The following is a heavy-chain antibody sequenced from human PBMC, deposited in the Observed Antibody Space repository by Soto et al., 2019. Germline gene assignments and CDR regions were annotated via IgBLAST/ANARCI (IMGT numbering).Heavy chain of an antibody. D-gene: IGHD1-26*01. CDR1: GFTFSGYS. Sequence: PGGSLRLSCAASGFTFSGYSMNWVRQAPGKGLEWVSSISSSSSYIYYADSVKGRFTISRDNAKNSLYLQMNSLRAEDTAVYYCARGVGATGAFDIWGQGTMVTVSS. CDR2: ISSSSSYI. J-gene: IGHJ3*02. V-gene: IGHV3-21*01. CDR3: ARGVGATGAFDI.